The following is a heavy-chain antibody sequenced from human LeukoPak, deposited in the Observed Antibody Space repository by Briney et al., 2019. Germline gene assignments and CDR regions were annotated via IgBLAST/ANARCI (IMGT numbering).Heavy chain of an antibody. D-gene: IGHD2-2*01. V-gene: IGHV4-61*02. Sequence: SETLSLTCTVSGGSISSGSYYWSWIRQPAGKGLEWIGRIYTSGSTNYNPSLKSRVTMSVDTSKNQFSLKLSSVTAADTAVYYCARSGIVVVPAAHNYYYYYMDVWGKGTTVTVSS. CDR2: IYTSGST. CDR3: ARSGIVVVPAAHNYYYYYMDV. J-gene: IGHJ6*03. CDR1: GGSISSGSYY.